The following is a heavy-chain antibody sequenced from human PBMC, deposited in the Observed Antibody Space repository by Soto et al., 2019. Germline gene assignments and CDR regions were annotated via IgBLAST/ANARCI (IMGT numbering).Heavy chain of an antibody. CDR1: GFTFSSYA. CDR3: AKDLGSEDIVVGVPIKGLDY. Sequence: EVQLLESGGGLVQPGGSLRLSCAASGFTFSSYAMSCVRQAPGKGLEWVSAISGSGGSTYYADSVKGRFTISRDNSKNTQYLQRNSLRAEDTAVYYCAKDLGSEDIVVGVPIKGLDYWGQGTLVTVSS. V-gene: IGHV3-23*01. CDR2: ISGSGGST. J-gene: IGHJ4*02. D-gene: IGHD2-15*01.